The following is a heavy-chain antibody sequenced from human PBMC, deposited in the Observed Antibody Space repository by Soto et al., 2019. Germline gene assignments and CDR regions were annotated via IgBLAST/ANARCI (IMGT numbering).Heavy chain of an antibody. Sequence: ASVKVSCKSSEYTFSAYPIHWVRQAPGQGLEWMGRIHTGNGNTQYSQKIQGRVTITRDRSATTAFMELSSLSSEDTAVYYCARPLYGGDSPYDFWGQGTLVTVSS. D-gene: IGHD2-21*02. V-gene: IGHV1-3*04. CDR1: EYTFSAYP. CDR3: ARPLYGGDSPYDF. J-gene: IGHJ4*02. CDR2: IHTGNGNT.